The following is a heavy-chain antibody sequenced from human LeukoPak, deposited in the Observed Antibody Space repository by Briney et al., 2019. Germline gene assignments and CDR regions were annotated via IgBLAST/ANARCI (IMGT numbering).Heavy chain of an antibody. J-gene: IGHJ5*02. CDR3: ARHNYGPLYPPGGWFDP. V-gene: IGHV4-39*01. CDR2: INHSGST. CDR1: GGSISSSGHY. Sequence: SETLSLTCSVSGGSISSSGHYWGWLRQPPGKGLEWIGEINHSGSTNYNPSLKSRVTISVDTSKNQFSLKLSSVTAANTAVYYCARHNYGPLYPPGGWFDPWGQGTLVTVSS. D-gene: IGHD3-10*01.